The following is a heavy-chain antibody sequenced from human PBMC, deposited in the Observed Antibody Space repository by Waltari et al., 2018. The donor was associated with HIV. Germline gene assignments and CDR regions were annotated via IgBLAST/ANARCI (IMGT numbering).Heavy chain of an antibody. CDR2: IVVGSGNT. CDR1: GFTFTSSA. CDR3: AADLTYDYGDYGDY. V-gene: IGHV1-58*01. J-gene: IGHJ4*02. Sequence: QMQLVQSGPEVKKPGTSVKVSCKASGFTFTSSAVQWVRQARGQRLEWIGWIVVGSGNTNYAQKFQERVTITRDMSTSTAYMELSSLRSEDTAVYYCAADLTYDYGDYGDYWGQGTLVTVSS. D-gene: IGHD4-17*01.